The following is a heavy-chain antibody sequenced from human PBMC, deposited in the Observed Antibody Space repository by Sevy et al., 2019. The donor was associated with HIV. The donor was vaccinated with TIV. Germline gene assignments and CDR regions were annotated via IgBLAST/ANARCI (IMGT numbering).Heavy chain of an antibody. CDR1: GFTFSTYS. CDR2: ISASGTNI. D-gene: IGHD2-8*01. J-gene: IGHJ4*01. CDR3: ARDHCTDGVCFRSGYFDY. Sequence: GGSLRLSCAASGFTFSTYSMNWVRQAPGKGLEWVSSISASGTNIYYAGSVKGRFTISRDNSKKTVYLQMTNLRSEDAAVYYCARDHCTDGVCFRSGYFDYWGQGTLVTVSS. V-gene: IGHV3-21*01.